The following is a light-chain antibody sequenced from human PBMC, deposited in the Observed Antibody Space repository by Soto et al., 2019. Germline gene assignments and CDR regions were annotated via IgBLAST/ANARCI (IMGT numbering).Light chain of an antibody. CDR3: MQGRHLPRT. V-gene: IGKV2-30*01. J-gene: IGKJ1*01. CDR1: QSLGYSDGNTY. Sequence: DVVMTQSPLSLPVTLGQPASISCRSSQSLGYSDGNTYLNWFHQRPGQSPRRLIYKVSNRDSGVPDRFSGSGSGTDFTLKISRVEAADVGVYYCMQGRHLPRTFGQGTKVDIK. CDR2: KVS.